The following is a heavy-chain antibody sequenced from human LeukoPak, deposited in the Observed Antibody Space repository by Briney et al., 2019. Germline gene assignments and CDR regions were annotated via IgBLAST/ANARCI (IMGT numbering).Heavy chain of an antibody. CDR3: ARDRYSSSWQIHDWYFDL. J-gene: IGHJ2*01. D-gene: IGHD6-13*01. Sequence: SETLSLTCTVSGGSISSYYWSWIRQPPGKGLEWIGYIYYSGSTNYNPSLKSRVTISVDTSKNQFSLKLSSVTAADTAAYYCARDRYSSSWQIHDWYFDLWGRGTLVTVSS. V-gene: IGHV4-59*01. CDR1: GGSISSYY. CDR2: IYYSGST.